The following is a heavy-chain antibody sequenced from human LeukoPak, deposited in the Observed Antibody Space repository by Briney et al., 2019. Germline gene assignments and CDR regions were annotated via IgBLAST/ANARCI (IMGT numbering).Heavy chain of an antibody. V-gene: IGHV3-7*01. J-gene: IGHJ4*02. CDR3: ARDRLWLNY. Sequence: PGXSLRLSCAASGFTFSTYWMSWVRQAPGKGLAWVASIKQDGSEKYYVDSVKGRFTISRDSAKNSPYLQMDSLRAEDTAVYYCARDRLWLNYWGQGTLVTVSS. CDR2: IKQDGSEK. D-gene: IGHD2/OR15-2a*01. CDR1: GFTFSTYW.